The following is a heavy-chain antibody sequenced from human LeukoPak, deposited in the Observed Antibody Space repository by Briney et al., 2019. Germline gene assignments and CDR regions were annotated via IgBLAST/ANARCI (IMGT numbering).Heavy chain of an antibody. CDR2: IYTSGST. V-gene: IGHV4-4*07. CDR1: GGSMSSYY. J-gene: IGHJ6*03. Sequence: SETLSLTCTVSGGSMSSYYWSWIRQPAGKGLEWIGRIYTSGSTNYNPSLKSRVTMSVDTSKNQFSLKLSSVTAADTAVYYCARVTLGGYSSSDYYYYMDVWGKGTTVTVSS. CDR3: ARVTLGGYSSSDYYYYMDV. D-gene: IGHD6-6*01.